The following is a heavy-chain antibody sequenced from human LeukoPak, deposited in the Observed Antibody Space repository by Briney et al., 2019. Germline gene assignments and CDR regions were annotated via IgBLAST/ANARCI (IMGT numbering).Heavy chain of an antibody. D-gene: IGHD3-22*01. V-gene: IGHV3-48*04. J-gene: IGHJ4*02. Sequence: PGGSLRLSCAASGFTFSLFGMTWVRQAPGKGLEWISYISSSRRTKNYADSVKGRFTISRDNAKNSLYLQMNNLRAEDTAVYYCARDGDSGGYYYGPFDNWGQGTLVTVPS. CDR1: GFTFSLFG. CDR3: ARDGDSGGYYYGPFDN. CDR2: ISSSRRTK.